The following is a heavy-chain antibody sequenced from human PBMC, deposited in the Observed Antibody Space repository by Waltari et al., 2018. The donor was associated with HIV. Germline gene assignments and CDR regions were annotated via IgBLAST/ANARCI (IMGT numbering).Heavy chain of an antibody. D-gene: IGHD3-22*01. J-gene: IGHJ3*02. Sequence: EVQLVDSGGGLVKPGGSLRLACAAAGFAFSSYRMNWGRQAPGKGLEWIASISSSSNYVNYADSLKGRFTISRDNGKNSLYLQMNSLRAEDTAVYYCARDLVEGFYYDSSGYYFDAFDIWGQGTMVTVSS. V-gene: IGHV3-21*01. CDR1: GFAFSSYR. CDR2: ISSSSNYV. CDR3: ARDLVEGFYYDSSGYYFDAFDI.